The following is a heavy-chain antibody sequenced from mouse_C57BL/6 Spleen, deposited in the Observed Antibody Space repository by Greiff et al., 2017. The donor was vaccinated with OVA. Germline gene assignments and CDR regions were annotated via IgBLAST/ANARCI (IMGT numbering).Heavy chain of an antibody. D-gene: IGHD3-2*02. Sequence: VQLQQSGPELVKPGASVKISCKASGYTFTDYNMNWVKQSHGKGLEWIGVINPNYGTTSYNQKFKGKATLTVDQSSTTAYMQHNRLTSEDSAVYYCARKEAHAPFAYWGQGTLVTVSA. J-gene: IGHJ3*01. CDR3: ARKEAHAPFAY. CDR1: GYTFTDYN. V-gene: IGHV1-39*01. CDR2: INPNYGTT.